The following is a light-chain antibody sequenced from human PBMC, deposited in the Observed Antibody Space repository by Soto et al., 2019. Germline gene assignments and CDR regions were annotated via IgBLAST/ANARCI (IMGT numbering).Light chain of an antibody. CDR2: GNS. J-gene: IGLJ1*01. CDR3: QSYDSSLSVHYV. CDR1: SSNIGAGYD. V-gene: IGLV1-40*01. Sequence: QSALTQPPSVSGAPGQRVTISCTGSSSNIGAGYDVHWYQQLPGTAPKLLIYGNSNRPSGVPDRFSGSKSGTSASLAITGLQAEDDADYYCQSYDSSLSVHYVFGTGTKVTVL.